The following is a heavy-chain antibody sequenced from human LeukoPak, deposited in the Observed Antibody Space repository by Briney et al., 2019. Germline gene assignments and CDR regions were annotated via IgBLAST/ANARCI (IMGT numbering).Heavy chain of an antibody. CDR1: GYTFTGYY. CDR2: INPSSGGT. D-gene: IGHD2-2*01. V-gene: IGHV1-2*02. Sequence: GASVKVSCKASGYTFTGYYMHWVRQAPGQGLEWMGWINPSSGGTNYAQKFHGRLTMTRETSISTVYMELSRLRSDDTAVYYCARDVGEYCSSINCHASDYWGQGTLVTVSS. J-gene: IGHJ4*02. CDR3: ARDVGEYCSSINCHASDY.